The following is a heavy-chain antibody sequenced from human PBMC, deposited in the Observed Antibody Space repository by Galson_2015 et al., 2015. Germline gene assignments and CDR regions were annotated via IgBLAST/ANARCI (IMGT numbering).Heavy chain of an antibody. D-gene: IGHD4-17*01. CDR1: GGTVTSSRYY. V-gene: IGHV4-39*01. Sequence: ETLSLTCSVSGGTVTSSRYYWGWIRQPPGQGLEWIASIYDSGNTFYNSSLKSRVTLSVDTSKDVFFMKLTSVTAADTAIYYCARLMRGYGDYLDSWGQGTLVSVSS. CDR2: IYDSGNT. J-gene: IGHJ4*02. CDR3: ARLMRGYGDYLDS.